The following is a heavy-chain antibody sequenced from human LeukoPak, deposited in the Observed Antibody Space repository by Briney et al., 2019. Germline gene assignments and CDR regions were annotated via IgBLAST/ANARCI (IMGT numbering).Heavy chain of an antibody. V-gene: IGHV3-15*01. Sequence: GGSLRLSCAASGFTFSNAWMSWVRQAPGRGLEWVGRIKRKGDDGTIDYAAPVKGRLSISRDDSRDTLYLQMNSLKSEDTAVYYCTAGTGRSDFDYWGQGTLVTVSS. J-gene: IGHJ4*02. D-gene: IGHD3/OR15-3a*01. CDR2: IKRKGDDGTI. CDR3: TAGTGRSDFDY. CDR1: GFTFSNAW.